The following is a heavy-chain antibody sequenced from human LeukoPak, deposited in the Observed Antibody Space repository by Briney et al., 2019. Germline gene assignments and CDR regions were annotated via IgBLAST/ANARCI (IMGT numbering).Heavy chain of an antibody. CDR2: INHSGST. V-gene: IGHV4-34*01. D-gene: IGHD2-2*01. CDR1: GGSFSGYY. J-gene: IGHJ5*02. Sequence: TASETLSLTCAVYGGSFSGYYWSWIRQPPGKGLEWIGEINHSGSTNYNPSLRSRVTISVDTSKNQFSLKLSSVTAADTAVYYCARGFTANCSSTSCYRPSNWFDPWGQGTLVTVSS. CDR3: ARGFTANCSSTSCYRPSNWFDP.